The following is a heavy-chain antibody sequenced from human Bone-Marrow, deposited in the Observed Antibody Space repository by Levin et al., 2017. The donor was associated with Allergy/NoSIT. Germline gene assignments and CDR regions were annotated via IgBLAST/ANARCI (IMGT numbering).Heavy chain of an antibody. CDR2: ISAHNGDR. J-gene: IGHJ4*02. Sequence: LTSYGITWVRQAPGQGLEWVGWISAHNGDRNYAQKVRDRVTMTTDTSTSTVYMEIRNLRSDDTAVYFCGRGSPKVVSAMADYWGQGTLVVVSS. CDR3: GRGSPKVVSAMADY. V-gene: IGHV1-18*01. CDR1: LTSYG. D-gene: IGHD2-21*01.